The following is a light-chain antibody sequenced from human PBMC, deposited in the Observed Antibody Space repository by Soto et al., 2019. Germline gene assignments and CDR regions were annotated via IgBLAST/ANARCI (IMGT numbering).Light chain of an antibody. Sequence: VMTQSPATLSVSPGERVTLSCGASQSVRSNLAWYQQKPGQSPRLLIYGASTRATGIPARFSGSGSGTDFTLTISGLQSEDSAIYFCQQYNNWPFSFGQGTRLEI. CDR1: QSVRSN. CDR3: QQYNNWPFS. CDR2: GAS. V-gene: IGKV3-15*01. J-gene: IGKJ5*01.